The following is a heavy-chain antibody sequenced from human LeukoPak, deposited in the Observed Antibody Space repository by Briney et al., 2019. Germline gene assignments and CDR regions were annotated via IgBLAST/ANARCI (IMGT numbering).Heavy chain of an antibody. D-gene: IGHD6-19*01. CDR2: ISGSGGST. CDR3: AKESSGWYYYFDY. CDR1: GFTFSSYA. J-gene: IGHJ4*02. Sequence: GGSLGLSCAASGFTFSSYAMNWVRQAPGKGLEWVSAISGSGGSTYYADSVKGRFTISRDNSKNTLYLQMNSLRAEDTAVYYCAKESSGWYYYFDYWGQGTLVTVSS. V-gene: IGHV3-23*01.